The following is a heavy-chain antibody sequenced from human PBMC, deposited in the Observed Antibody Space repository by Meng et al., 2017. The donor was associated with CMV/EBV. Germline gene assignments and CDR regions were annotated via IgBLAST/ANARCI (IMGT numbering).Heavy chain of an antibody. V-gene: IGHV1-2*02. Sequence: ASVKVSCKASGYTFTGYYMHWVRQAPGQGLEGMGWINPNSGGTNYAQKFQGRVTMTRDTSISTAYMELSRLRSDDTAVYYCARARKSPVAGTSRGNYFDYWGQGTLVTVSS. J-gene: IGHJ4*02. D-gene: IGHD6-19*01. CDR1: GYTFTGYY. CDR3: ARARKSPVAGTSRGNYFDY. CDR2: INPNSGGT.